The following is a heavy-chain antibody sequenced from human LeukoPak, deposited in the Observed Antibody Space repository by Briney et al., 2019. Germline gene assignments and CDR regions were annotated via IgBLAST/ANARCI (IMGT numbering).Heavy chain of an antibody. CDR2: IYYSGST. CDR1: GGSISSYY. V-gene: IGHV4-59*01. Sequence: KASETLSLTCTVSGGSISSYYWSWIRQPPGKGLEWIGYIYYSGSTNYNPSLKSRVTMSVDTSKNQFSLKLSSVTAADTAVYYCARAPALITIFGVVLNWFDPWGQGTLVTVSS. CDR3: ARAPALITIFGVVLNWFDP. J-gene: IGHJ5*02. D-gene: IGHD3-3*01.